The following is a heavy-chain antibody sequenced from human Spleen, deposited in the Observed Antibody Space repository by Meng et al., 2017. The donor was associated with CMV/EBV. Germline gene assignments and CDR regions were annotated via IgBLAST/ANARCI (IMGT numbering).Heavy chain of an antibody. V-gene: IGHV4-39*07. J-gene: IGHJ4*02. CDR3: ASVTLPGGFDT. Sequence: LQVQASGPRLVKPSEPLSLTCSVSGGSISSPNHYWGWVRQPPGKGLESIGSVFYRGSNYYNPSLKSRVTISLDMSKSRFSLNLTSVTAADTAVYYCASVTLPGGFDTWGQGALVTVSS. CDR1: GGSISSPNHY. D-gene: IGHD1-26*01. CDR2: VFYRGSN.